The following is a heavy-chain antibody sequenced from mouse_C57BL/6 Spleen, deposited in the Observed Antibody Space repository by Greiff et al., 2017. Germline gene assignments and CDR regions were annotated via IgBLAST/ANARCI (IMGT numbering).Heavy chain of an antibody. Sequence: EVNVVESGGDLVKPGGSLKLSCAASGFTFSSYGMSWVRQTPDQRLEWVATISSGGSYTSYPHSVKGRFTISRDNAKNTLYLQMSSLKSEDTAMYYCARDTVGWYFDVWGTGTTVTVSS. CDR3: ARDTVGWYFDV. CDR1: GFTFSSYG. J-gene: IGHJ1*03. V-gene: IGHV5-6*01. D-gene: IGHD1-1*01. CDR2: ISSGGSYT.